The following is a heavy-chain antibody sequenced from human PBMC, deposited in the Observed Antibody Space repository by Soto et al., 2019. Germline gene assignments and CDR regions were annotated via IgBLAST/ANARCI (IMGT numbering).Heavy chain of an antibody. CDR1: GFTFDDYA. CDR3: AKCAPGSSGWYNAFDI. J-gene: IGHJ3*02. V-gene: IGHV3-9*01. Sequence: GGSLRLSCAASGFTFDDYAMHWVRQAPGKGLEWVSGISWNSGSIGYADSVKGRFTISRDNAKNSLYLQMNSLRAEDTALYYCAKCAPGSSGWYNAFDIWGQGTMVTVSS. D-gene: IGHD6-19*01. CDR2: ISWNSGSI.